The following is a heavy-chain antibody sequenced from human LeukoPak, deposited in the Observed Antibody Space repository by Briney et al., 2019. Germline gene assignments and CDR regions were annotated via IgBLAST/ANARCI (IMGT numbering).Heavy chain of an antibody. V-gene: IGHV4-34*01. CDR2: INHSGST. CDR3: AREGREVLRYFDWFYNWFDP. J-gene: IGHJ5*02. D-gene: IGHD3-9*01. Sequence: MASETLSLTCAVYGGSFSGYYWSWIRQPPGKGLEWIGEINHSGSTNYNPSLKSRVTISVDTSKNQFSLKLSSVTAADTAVYYCAREGREVLRYFDWFYNWFDPWGQGTLVTVSS. CDR1: GGSFSGYY.